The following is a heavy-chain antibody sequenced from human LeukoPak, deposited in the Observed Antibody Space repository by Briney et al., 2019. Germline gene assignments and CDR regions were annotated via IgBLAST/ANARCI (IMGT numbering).Heavy chain of an antibody. CDR3: ARESPPNWFDP. J-gene: IGHJ5*02. V-gene: IGHV1-46*01. Sequence: ASVKVSCKASGYTFITYYIHWVRQAPGQGLEWMGIINPNGGTTSYAQKFQGRVTMTRDTSTSTVYMELSSLRSDDTAMYYCARESPPNWFDPWAREPWSPSPQ. CDR2: INPNGGTT. CDR1: GYTFITYY.